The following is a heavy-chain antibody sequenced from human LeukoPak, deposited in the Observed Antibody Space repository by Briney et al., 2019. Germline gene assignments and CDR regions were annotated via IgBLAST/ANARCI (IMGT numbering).Heavy chain of an antibody. CDR1: GFTFSSYS. V-gene: IGHV3-21*01. Sequence: PGGSLRLSCAASGFTFSSYSMNWVRQAPGKGLEWVSSISSSSSYIYYADSVKGRFTISRDNAKNSLYLQMNCLRAEDTAVYYCAREDRYYYGSGSLDYFDYWGQGTLVTVSS. CDR3: AREDRYYYGSGSLDYFDY. CDR2: ISSSSSYI. J-gene: IGHJ4*02. D-gene: IGHD3-10*01.